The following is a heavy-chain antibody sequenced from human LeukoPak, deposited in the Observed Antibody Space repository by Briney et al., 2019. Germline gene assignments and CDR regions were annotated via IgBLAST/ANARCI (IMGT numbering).Heavy chain of an antibody. D-gene: IGHD7-27*01. CDR3: TLGNWGLDY. CDR2: ISGSGGNT. J-gene: IGHJ4*02. Sequence: GGSLRLSCPTSGLTFSRYAMSWVRQAPGKGLEWVSAISGSGGNTYYADSVKGRFTISRDNAKNSLYLQMNSLRAEDTAVYYCTLGNWGLDYWGRGTLVTVSS. CDR1: GLTFSRYA. V-gene: IGHV3-23*01.